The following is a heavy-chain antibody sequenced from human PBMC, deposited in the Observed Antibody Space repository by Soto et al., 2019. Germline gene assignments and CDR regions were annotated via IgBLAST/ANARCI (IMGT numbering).Heavy chain of an antibody. CDR2: INPNSGGT. D-gene: IGHD2-2*01. V-gene: IGHV1-2*02. J-gene: IGHJ4*02. CDR1: GYTFTGYY. Sequence: GASVKVSCKASGYTFTGYYMHWVRQAPGQGLEWMGWINPNSGGTNYAQKFQGRVTTTRDTSISTAYMELSRLRSDDTAVYYCAREGYCSSTSCPRDYWGQGTLVTVSS. CDR3: AREGYCSSTSCPRDY.